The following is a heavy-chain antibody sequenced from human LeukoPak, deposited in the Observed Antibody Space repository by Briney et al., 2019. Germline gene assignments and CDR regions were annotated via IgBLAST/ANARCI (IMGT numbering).Heavy chain of an antibody. CDR2: ISGSTTDI. Sequence: GGSLRLSRAASGFTFTAYTINWVRQAPGKGLEWVSYISGSTTDIYYADSVKGRITISRDNAENTLYLQMNNLRPDDTAFYFCVKEGVEYSYSYGDYWGQGTLVTVSS. D-gene: IGHD3-16*01. J-gene: IGHJ4*02. V-gene: IGHV3-21*01. CDR1: GFTFTAYT. CDR3: VKEGVEYSYSYGDY.